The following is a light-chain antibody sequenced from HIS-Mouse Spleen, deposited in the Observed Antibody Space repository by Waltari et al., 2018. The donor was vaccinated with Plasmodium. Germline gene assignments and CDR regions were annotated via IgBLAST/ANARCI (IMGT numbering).Light chain of an antibody. Sequence: AIQLTQSPSSLSASVGDRVTITCRASQGISSALAWYQQKPGKAPKLLIYDASILESGVPSRFSGSGSGTDFTLTISSLQPEDFATYYCQQFNNYPSITFGQGTRLEIK. CDR1: QGISSA. CDR3: QQFNNYPSIT. J-gene: IGKJ5*01. CDR2: DAS. V-gene: IGKV1D-13*01.